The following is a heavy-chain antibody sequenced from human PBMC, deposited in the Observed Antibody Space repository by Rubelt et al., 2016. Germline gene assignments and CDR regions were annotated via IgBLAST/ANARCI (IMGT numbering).Heavy chain of an antibody. Sequence: VASGLTFANYAMSWVRQAPGKGQEWVSGISDGGESTYYADSVKGRFTISRDNAKNSLSLQMNSLRAEDTALYYCAKSRFGAPYYYYGMDVWGQGTTVTVSS. D-gene: IGHD4/OR15-4a*01. V-gene: IGHV3-23*01. CDR1: GLTFANYA. CDR3: AKSRFGAPYYYYGMDV. J-gene: IGHJ6*02. CDR2: ISDGGEST.